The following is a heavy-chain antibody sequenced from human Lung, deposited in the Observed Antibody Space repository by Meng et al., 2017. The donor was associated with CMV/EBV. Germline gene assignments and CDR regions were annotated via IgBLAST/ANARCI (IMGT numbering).Heavy chain of an antibody. CDR2: ISHDGSNK. Sequence: GGSLRLFCAASGFTFSSYIMHWVRQAPGKGLEWVAVISHDGSNKYYADPVKGRFTISRDNSKNTLYLQMNSLRAEDMAVYCCARIRSYYGSGSYSHDAFDIWGQGTMVTVSS. J-gene: IGHJ3*02. CDR1: GFTFSSYI. D-gene: IGHD3-10*01. CDR3: ARIRSYYGSGSYSHDAFDI. V-gene: IGHV3-30-3*01.